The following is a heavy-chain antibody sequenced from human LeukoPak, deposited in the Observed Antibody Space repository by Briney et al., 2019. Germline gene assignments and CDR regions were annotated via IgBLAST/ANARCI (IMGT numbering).Heavy chain of an antibody. J-gene: IGHJ4*02. CDR2: ISAYNGNT. D-gene: IGHD3-22*01. Sequence: GASVKVSCKASGYTFTSYGISWVRQAPGQGLEWMGWISAYNGNTNYAQKLQGRVTMTTDTSTSTAHMELRSLRSDDTAVYYCAREYYYDSSGYYSGDYWGQGTLVTVSS. CDR3: AREYYYDSSGYYSGDY. CDR1: GYTFTSYG. V-gene: IGHV1-18*01.